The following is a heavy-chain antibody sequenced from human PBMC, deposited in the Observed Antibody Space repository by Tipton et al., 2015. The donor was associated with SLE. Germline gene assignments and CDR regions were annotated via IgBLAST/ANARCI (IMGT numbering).Heavy chain of an antibody. CDR1: GGSISTSSHY. D-gene: IGHD1-1*01. CDR2: ISYSGTT. CDR3: ALDGGTGSAFDY. V-gene: IGHV4-39*07. J-gene: IGHJ4*02. Sequence: TLSLTCSVSGGSISTSSHYWGWIRQPPGKGLEWIGSISYSGTTFYNPSLKNRVTISADTSKNQFSLKLRSVTAADTAVYYCALDGGTGSAFDYWGQGTLVTVSS.